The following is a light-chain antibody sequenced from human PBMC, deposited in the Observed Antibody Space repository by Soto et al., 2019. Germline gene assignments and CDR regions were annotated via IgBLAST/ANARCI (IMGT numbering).Light chain of an antibody. CDR3: SSYTSPSSCV. Sequence: QSVLTQPASVSGSPGQSITISCTGTTSDIGTYNYVSWYQQHPGEAPQLMIYEVSHRPSWVSDRFSGSKSGNTASLTISGLQTEDEADYYCSSYTSPSSCVFGTGTKVTVL. CDR2: EVS. CDR1: TSDIGTYNY. V-gene: IGLV2-14*01. J-gene: IGLJ1*01.